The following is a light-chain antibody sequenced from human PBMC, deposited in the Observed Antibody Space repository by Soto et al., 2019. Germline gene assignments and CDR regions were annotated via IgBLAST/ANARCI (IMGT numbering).Light chain of an antibody. CDR3: QQYNNWPQT. CDR1: QSVSSSY. J-gene: IGKJ1*01. V-gene: IGKV3D-15*01. Sequence: DIVMTQSPATLSLSPGERATLSCRASQSVSSSYLAWYQQKPGQAPRVIIFGVSTRATGIPDRFSGSGSGTDFTLTISSLQSEDFAVYYCQQYNNWPQTFGQGTKVDIK. CDR2: GVS.